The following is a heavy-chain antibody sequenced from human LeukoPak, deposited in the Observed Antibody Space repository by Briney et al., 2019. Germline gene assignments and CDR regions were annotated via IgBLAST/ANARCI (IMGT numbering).Heavy chain of an antibody. J-gene: IGHJ4*02. D-gene: IGHD5-12*01. CDR1: GYTFTGYY. CDR2: INPNSGGT. CDR3: ARDPSYIGYGPFDY. Sequence: ASVKVSCKASGYTFTGYYMHWVRQAPGQGLEWMGWINPNSGGTNYAQKFQGRVTMTRDTSISTAYMELSRLRSDDTAVYYCARDPSYIGYGPFDYWGQGTLVTVSS. V-gene: IGHV1-2*02.